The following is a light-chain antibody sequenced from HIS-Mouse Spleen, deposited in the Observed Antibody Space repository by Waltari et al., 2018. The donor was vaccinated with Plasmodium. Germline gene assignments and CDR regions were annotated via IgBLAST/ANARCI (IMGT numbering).Light chain of an antibody. CDR2: AAS. V-gene: IGKV1-16*02. Sequence: DIQMTQSPSSLSASVGDRVTITCRPSQGISNYLAWIQQKPGQAPRSLIYAASSLQSGVPSKFSGSGSGTDFTLTISSLQPEDFAAYYCQQYNSYPLTFGGGTKVEIK. J-gene: IGKJ4*01. CDR3: QQYNSYPLT. CDR1: QGISNY.